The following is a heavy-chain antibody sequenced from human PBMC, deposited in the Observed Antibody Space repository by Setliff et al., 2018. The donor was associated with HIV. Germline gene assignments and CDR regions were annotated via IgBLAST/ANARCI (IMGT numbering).Heavy chain of an antibody. CDR2: IIPIFGTA. J-gene: IGHJ3*02. CDR1: GGTFSTFA. Sequence: SVKVSCKVSGGTFSTFAVTWVRQAPGQGLAWMGGIIPIFGTANYAQKFQGRVTITAEESTSTAYMELSSRRSEDTAVYYCARERITQPFDIWGQGTMVTVSS. CDR3: ARERITQPFDI. D-gene: IGHD3-10*01. V-gene: IGHV1-69*13.